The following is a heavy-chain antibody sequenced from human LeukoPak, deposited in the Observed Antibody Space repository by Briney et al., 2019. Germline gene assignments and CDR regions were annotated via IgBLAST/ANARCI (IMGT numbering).Heavy chain of an antibody. V-gene: IGHV1-2*02. D-gene: IGHD6-19*01. CDR1: GYTFTGHY. CDR3: ARGRTGSGWYFDY. Sequence: ASVKVSCKASGYTFTGHYMHWVRQAPGQGLEWMGWINPMSGGTNSAQKFQGRVTMTRDTSIGTAYMELNRLTSDDTAVYYCARGRTGSGWYFDYWGQGTLVTVSS. CDR2: INPMSGGT. J-gene: IGHJ4*02.